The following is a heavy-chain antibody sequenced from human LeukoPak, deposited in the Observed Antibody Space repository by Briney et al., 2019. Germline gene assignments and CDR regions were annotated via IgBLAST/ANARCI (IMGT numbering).Heavy chain of an antibody. CDR2: IYYSGST. V-gene: IGHV4-39*07. CDR3: ARDPGGASDY. CDR1: GGSISSSSYY. J-gene: IGHJ4*02. Sequence: SETLSLTCTVSGGSISSSSYYWGWIRQPPGKGLEWIGSIYYSGSTYYNPSLKSRVTISVDTSKNQFSLKLSSVTAADTAVYYCARDPGGASDYWGQGTLVTVSS. D-gene: IGHD3-10*01.